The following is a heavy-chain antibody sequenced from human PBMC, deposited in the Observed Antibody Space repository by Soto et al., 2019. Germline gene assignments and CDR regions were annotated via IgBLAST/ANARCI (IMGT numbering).Heavy chain of an antibody. J-gene: IGHJ6*02. V-gene: IGHV4-4*02. CDR1: GGSISSSNW. CDR3: ARLSVSRDFWSGYPQSYGMDV. Sequence: SETLSLTCAVSGGSISSSNWWSWVRQPPGQGLEWIGEIYHSGSTNYNPSLKSRVTISVDKSKNQFSLKLSSVTAADTAVYYCARLSVSRDFWSGYPQSYGMDVWGQGTTVTVSS. D-gene: IGHD3-3*01. CDR2: IYHSGST.